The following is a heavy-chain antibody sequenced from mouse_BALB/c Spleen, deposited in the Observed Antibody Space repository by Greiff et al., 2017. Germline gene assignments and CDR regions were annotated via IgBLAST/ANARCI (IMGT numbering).Heavy chain of an antibody. V-gene: IGHV2-6-7*01. CDR1: GFSLTGYG. Sequence: VQLQQSGPGLVAPSQSLSITCTVSGFSLTGYGVNWVRQPPGKGLEWLGMIWGDGSTDYNSALKSRLSISKDNSKSQVFLKMNSLQTDDTAIYYCVRSTVVPYYFDYWGQGTTLTVSS. CDR3: VRSTVVPYYFDY. J-gene: IGHJ2*01. CDR2: IWGDGST. D-gene: IGHD1-1*01.